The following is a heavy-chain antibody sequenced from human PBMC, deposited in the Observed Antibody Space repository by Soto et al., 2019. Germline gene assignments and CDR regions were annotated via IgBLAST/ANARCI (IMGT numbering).Heavy chain of an antibody. CDR1: GYTFTSYA. J-gene: IGHJ4*02. CDR3: ARSNWNFPGSIEFDY. Sequence: ASVKVSCKASGYTFTSYAMHWVRQAPGQRLEWMGWINAGNGNTKYSQKFQGRVTITRDTSASTAYMELSSLRSEDTAVYYCARSNWNFPGSIEFDYWGQGTLVTVSS. CDR2: INAGNGNT. D-gene: IGHD1-1*01. V-gene: IGHV1-3*01.